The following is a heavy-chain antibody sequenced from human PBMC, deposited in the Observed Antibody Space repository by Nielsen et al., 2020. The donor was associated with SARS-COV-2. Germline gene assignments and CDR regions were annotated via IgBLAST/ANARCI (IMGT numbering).Heavy chain of an antibody. D-gene: IGHD2/OR15-2a*01. CDR3: VRDRDTYCNSITRFGSLGMDV. Sequence: WIRQPPGKGLDWVAVISYDGSNKYYADSMRGRFTISRDNAKSTLYLQLHSLRAEDTAVYYCVRDRDTYCNSITRFGSLGMDVWGQGTTVTVSS. J-gene: IGHJ6*02. V-gene: IGHV3-30-3*01. CDR2: ISYDGSNK.